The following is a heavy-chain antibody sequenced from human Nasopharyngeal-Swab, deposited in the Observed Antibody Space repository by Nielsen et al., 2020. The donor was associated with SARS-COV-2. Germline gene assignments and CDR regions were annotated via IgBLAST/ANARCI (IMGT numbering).Heavy chain of an antibody. J-gene: IGHJ6*03. CDR2: ISYDGDNK. Sequence: GGSLRLSCAASGFTFSSHAMHWVRQAPGKGLEWVALISYDGDNKYYTDSVKGRFSISRENSKNTLYLQMNSLRADDTALYYCAGDCGSTCIYSYYYMGVWGKGTTVTVSS. CDR3: AGDCGSTCIYSYYYMGV. CDR1: GFTFSSHA. D-gene: IGHD2-2*01. V-gene: IGHV3-30-3*01.